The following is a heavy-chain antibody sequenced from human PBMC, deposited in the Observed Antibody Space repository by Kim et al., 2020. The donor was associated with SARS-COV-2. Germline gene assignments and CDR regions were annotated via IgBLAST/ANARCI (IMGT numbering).Heavy chain of an antibody. V-gene: IGHV4-39*01. CDR2: IYYSGST. D-gene: IGHD1-26*01. Sequence: SETLSLTCTVSGGSISSSSYYWGWIRQPPGKGLEWIGSIYYSGSTYYNPSLKSRVTISVDTSKNQFSLKLSSVTAADTAVYYCASLLTYSGSYNGAILVYYFDYWGQGTLVTVSS. CDR1: GGSISSSSYY. J-gene: IGHJ4*02. CDR3: ASLLTYSGSYNGAILVYYFDY.